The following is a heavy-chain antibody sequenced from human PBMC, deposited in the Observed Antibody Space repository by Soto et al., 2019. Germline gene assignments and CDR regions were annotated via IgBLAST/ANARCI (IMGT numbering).Heavy chain of an antibody. D-gene: IGHD4-17*01. CDR3: ARVRATDYEIDY. CDR1: GFDLRSYW. Sequence: GVLRLSCEASGFDLRSYWMSWVRQAPGKGLEWVANIKEDGSEEFYVDSVKGRFTISRDNADNSVFLDMNNLRVDDTATYYCARVRATDYEIDYWGQGALVTVSS. CDR2: IKEDGSEE. J-gene: IGHJ4*02. V-gene: IGHV3-7*03.